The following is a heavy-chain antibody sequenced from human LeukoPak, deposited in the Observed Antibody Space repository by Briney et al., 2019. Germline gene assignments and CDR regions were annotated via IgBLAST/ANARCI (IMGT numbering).Heavy chain of an antibody. J-gene: IGHJ4*02. CDR1: GGSISSSSYY. V-gene: IGHV4-39*07. CDR2: INHSGST. D-gene: IGHD4-17*01. Sequence: SETLSLTCTVSGGSISSSSYYWSWIRQPPGKGLEWIGEINHSGSTNYNPSLKSRVTISVGTSKNQFSLKLSSVTAADTAVYYCAREEHDYGASTRGFDYWGQGTLVTVSS. CDR3: AREEHDYGASTRGFDY.